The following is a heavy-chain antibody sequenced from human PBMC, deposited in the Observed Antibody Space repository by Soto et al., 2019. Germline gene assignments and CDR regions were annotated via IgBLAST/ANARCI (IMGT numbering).Heavy chain of an antibody. Sequence: QVQLVESGGGLVKPGGSLRLSCAASGLTFSDCYMNWIRQAPGKGLEWVSYISSSGSSINYAGSVKGRFPISRDNAKNSLYLQKNSLRAEDTAMYYCAGVRFGEWGYAMDVWGQGTTVTVSS. CDR3: AGVRFGEWGYAMDV. V-gene: IGHV3-11*01. D-gene: IGHD3-10*01. CDR2: ISSSGSSI. CDR1: GLTFSDCY. J-gene: IGHJ6*02.